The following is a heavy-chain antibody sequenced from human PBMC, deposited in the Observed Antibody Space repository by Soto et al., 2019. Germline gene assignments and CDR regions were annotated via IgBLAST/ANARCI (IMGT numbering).Heavy chain of an antibody. V-gene: IGHV1-18*01. J-gene: IGHJ3*02. Sequence: QVQLVQSGAEVKKPGASVKVSCKASGYTFTSYGISWVRQAPGQGLEWMGWISAYNGNTNYAQKLQGRVTMTTDTSTSTACMELRSLRSDDTAVYYCARDDDYGDYEREPPRHDAFDIWGQGTMVTVSS. CDR3: ARDDDYGDYEREPPRHDAFDI. D-gene: IGHD4-17*01. CDR2: ISAYNGNT. CDR1: GYTFTSYG.